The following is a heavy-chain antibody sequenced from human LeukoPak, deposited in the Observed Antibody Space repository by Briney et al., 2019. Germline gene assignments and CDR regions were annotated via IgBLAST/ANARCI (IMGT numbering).Heavy chain of an antibody. Sequence: KASETLSLTCTVSGGSISSYYWAWIRQPPGKGLEWIGSIYHSGSTYDNPSLKSRVTISVDTSKNQFSLRLSFVTAADTAVYYCSRLGNNWNYGRINWFDPWGQGTLVTVSS. J-gene: IGHJ5*02. D-gene: IGHD1-7*01. CDR1: GGSISSYY. CDR2: IYHSGST. V-gene: IGHV4-39*07. CDR3: SRLGNNWNYGRINWFDP.